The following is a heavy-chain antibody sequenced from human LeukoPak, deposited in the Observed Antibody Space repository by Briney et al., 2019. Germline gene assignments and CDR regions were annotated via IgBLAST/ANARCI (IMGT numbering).Heavy chain of an antibody. CDR3: ARVRYCSTNRCYDREFDN. Sequence: PSETLSLTCTVSGVSISSYYWSWLRQPPGKGLEWIGYIYYSGSTNYNPSLKSRVTISVDTSKNQLSLKLTSVTAADTAVYYCARVRYCSTNRCYDREFDNWGQGTLVTVSS. CDR2: IYYSGST. V-gene: IGHV4-59*01. CDR1: GVSISSYY. J-gene: IGHJ4*02. D-gene: IGHD6-19*01.